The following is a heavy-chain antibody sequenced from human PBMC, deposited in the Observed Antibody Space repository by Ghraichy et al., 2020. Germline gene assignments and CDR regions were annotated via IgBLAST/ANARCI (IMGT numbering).Heavy chain of an antibody. Sequence: GGSLRLSCAASGFTFSSYVMHWVRQAPDKGLEWVAVISYDGSNKYYADSVKGRFTISRDKSKNTLYLEMNSLRAEDRAVYYCVKDDEAYSSSYYYGMDVWGQGTTVTVSS. CDR3: VKDDEAYSSSYYYGMDV. D-gene: IGHD6-13*01. CDR1: GFTFSSYV. CDR2: ISYDGSNK. V-gene: IGHV3-30*18. J-gene: IGHJ6*02.